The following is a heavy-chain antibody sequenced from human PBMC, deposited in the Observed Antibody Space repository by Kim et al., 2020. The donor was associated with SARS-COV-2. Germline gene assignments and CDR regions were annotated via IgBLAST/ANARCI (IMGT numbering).Heavy chain of an antibody. J-gene: IGHJ4*02. V-gene: IGHV4-34*01. CDR3: ARGDLFWVIAAAEPFDY. CDR2: INHSGST. CDR1: GGSFSGYY. Sequence: SETLSLTCAVYGGSFSGYYWSWIRQPPGKGLEWIGEINHSGSTNYNPSLKSRVTISVDTSKNQFSLKLSSVTAADTAVYYCARGDLFWVIAAAEPFDYWGQGTLVTVSS. D-gene: IGHD6-13*01.